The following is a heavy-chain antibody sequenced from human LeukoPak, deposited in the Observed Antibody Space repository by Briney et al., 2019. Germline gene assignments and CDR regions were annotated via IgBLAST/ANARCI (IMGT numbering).Heavy chain of an antibody. V-gene: IGHV3-23*01. Sequence: GGSLRLSCAASGFTFSSYAMSWVRQAPGKGLEWVSAISGSGGSTYYADSVKGWFTISRDNSKNTLYLQMNSLRAEDTAVYYCANRDYYGTDDYWGQGTLVTVSS. J-gene: IGHJ4*02. CDR1: GFTFSSYA. CDR2: ISGSGGST. D-gene: IGHD3-22*01. CDR3: ANRDYYGTDDY.